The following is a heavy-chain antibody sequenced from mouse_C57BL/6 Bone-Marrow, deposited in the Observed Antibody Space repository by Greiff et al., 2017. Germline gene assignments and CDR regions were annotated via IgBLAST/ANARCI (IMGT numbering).Heavy chain of an antibody. CDR3: TREGGPVKPYFDY. Sequence: EVQGVESGEGLVKPGGSLKLSCAASGFTFSSYAMSWVRQTPEKRLEWVAYISSGGDYIYYADTVKGRFTISRDNARNTLYLQMSSLKSEDTAMYYCTREGGPVKPYFDYWGQGTTLTVSS. J-gene: IGHJ2*01. CDR1: GFTFSSYA. D-gene: IGHD6-1*01. CDR2: ISSGGDYI. V-gene: IGHV5-9-1*02.